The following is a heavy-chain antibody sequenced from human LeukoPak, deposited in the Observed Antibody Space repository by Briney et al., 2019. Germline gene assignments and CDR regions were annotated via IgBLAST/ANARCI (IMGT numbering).Heavy chain of an antibody. D-gene: IGHD6-13*01. V-gene: IGHV4-59*12. CDR2: IYHSGST. Sequence: SETLSLTCTVSGDSISNYYWSWIRQPPGKGLEWIGEIYHSGSTNYNPSLKSRVTISVDKSKNQFSLKLSSVTAADTAVYYCARDSTIAAAGTVGAFDIWGQGTMVTVSS. J-gene: IGHJ3*02. CDR1: GDSISNYY. CDR3: ARDSTIAAAGTVGAFDI.